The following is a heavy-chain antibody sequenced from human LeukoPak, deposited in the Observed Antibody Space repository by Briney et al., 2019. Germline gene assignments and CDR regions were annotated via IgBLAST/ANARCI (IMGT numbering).Heavy chain of an antibody. D-gene: IGHD3-9*01. CDR1: GYTFTSYG. V-gene: IGHV1-18*01. CDR2: ISAYNGNT. Sequence: ASVKVSCEASGYTFTSYGISWVRQAPGQGLEWMGWISAYNGNTNYAQKLQGRVTMTTDTSTSTAYMELRSLRSDDTAVYYCARGFRYFDWLPPYYFDYWGQGTLVTVSS. J-gene: IGHJ4*02. CDR3: ARGFRYFDWLPPYYFDY.